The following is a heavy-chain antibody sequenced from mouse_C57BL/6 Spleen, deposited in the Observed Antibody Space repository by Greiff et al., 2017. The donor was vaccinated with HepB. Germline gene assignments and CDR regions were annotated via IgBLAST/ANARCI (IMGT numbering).Heavy chain of an antibody. CDR3: AREGYYGNYGFAY. Sequence: VQLKQSGPELVKPGASVKISCKASGYTFTDYYMNWVKQSHGKSLEWIGDINPNNGGTSYNQKFKGKATLTVDKSSSTAYMELRSLTSGDSAVYYCAREGYYGNYGFAYWGQGTLVTVSA. CDR1: GYTFTDYY. J-gene: IGHJ3*01. CDR2: INPNNGGT. D-gene: IGHD2-1*01. V-gene: IGHV1-26*01.